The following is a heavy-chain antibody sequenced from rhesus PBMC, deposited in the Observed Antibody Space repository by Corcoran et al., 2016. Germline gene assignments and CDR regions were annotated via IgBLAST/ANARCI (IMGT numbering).Heavy chain of an antibody. V-gene: IGHV3-20*01. J-gene: IGHJ4*01. Sequence: EVQLVESGGGLVQPGGSLRLSCAASGFTFSNYYMHWFRQAQGKGLEWVGLIKKKANRYTTEYAAAVKGRFTSSRDDSKNTLYLQMSSLKTEDTALYYCTKQWVQLSYFDYWGQGVLVTVSS. CDR3: TKQWVQLSYFDY. CDR2: IKKKANRYTT. D-gene: IGHD5-24*01. CDR1: GFTFSNYY.